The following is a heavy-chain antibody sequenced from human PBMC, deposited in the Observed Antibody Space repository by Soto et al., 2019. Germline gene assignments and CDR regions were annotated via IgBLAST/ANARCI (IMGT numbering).Heavy chain of an antibody. D-gene: IGHD7-27*01. Sequence: SQTLSLTCAISGDRLFSNSAAWNWIRQSPSRGLEWLGRTYYRSKWYNDYAVSVKSRITINPDTSKNQFSLQLNSVTPEDTAIYYCARVPHWGSDDAFDIWGQGTMVTVSS. CDR3: ARVPHWGSDDAFDI. CDR2: TYYRSKWYN. J-gene: IGHJ3*02. CDR1: GDRLFSNSAA. V-gene: IGHV6-1*01.